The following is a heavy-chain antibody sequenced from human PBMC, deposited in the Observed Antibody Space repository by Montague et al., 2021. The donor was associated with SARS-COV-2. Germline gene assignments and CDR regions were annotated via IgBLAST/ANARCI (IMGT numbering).Heavy chain of an antibody. CDR3: ARELTPYYGMDV. V-gene: IGHV3-20*04. CDR1: GFTFGDYG. J-gene: IGHJ6*02. CDR2: INWNGGST. Sequence: SQRLSCAASGFTFGDYGMSWVRQAPGKGLEWVSGINWNGGSTGYADSVKGRFTISRDNAKNSLYLQMNSLRAEDTALYYCARELTPYYGMDVWGQGTTVTVPS.